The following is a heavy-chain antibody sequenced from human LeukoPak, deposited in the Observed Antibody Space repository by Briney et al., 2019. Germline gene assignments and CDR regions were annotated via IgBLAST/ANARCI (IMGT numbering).Heavy chain of an antibody. Sequence: PSETLSLTCAVYGESFSGYSWSWIRQPPGKGLEWIGEINHSGSTNYNPSLKSRVTISVDTSKNQFSLKLSSVTAADTAVYYCARNRAYLNWFDPWGQGTLVTVSS. V-gene: IGHV4-34*01. D-gene: IGHD2/OR15-2a*01. CDR3: ARNRAYLNWFDP. CDR2: INHSGST. J-gene: IGHJ5*02. CDR1: GESFSGYS.